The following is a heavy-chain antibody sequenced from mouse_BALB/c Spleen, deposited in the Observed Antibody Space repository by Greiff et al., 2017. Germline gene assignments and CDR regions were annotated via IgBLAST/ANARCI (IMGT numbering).Heavy chain of an antibody. CDR1: GFTFSSFG. CDR3: ARSDPYGNSYAMDY. D-gene: IGHD2-1*01. V-gene: IGHV5-17*02. Sequence: EVKLVESGGGLVQPGGSRKLSCAASGFTFSSFGMHWVRQAPEKGLEWVAYISSGSSTIYYADTVKGRFTISRDNPKNTLFLQMTSLRSEDTAMYYCARSDPYGNSYAMDYWGQGTSVTVSS. CDR2: ISSGSSTI. J-gene: IGHJ4*01.